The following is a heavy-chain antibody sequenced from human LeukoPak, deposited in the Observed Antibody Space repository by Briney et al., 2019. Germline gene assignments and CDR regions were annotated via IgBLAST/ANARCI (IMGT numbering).Heavy chain of an antibody. CDR1: GFTFSSYA. CDR3: ARPTSTMIVVVIVYGMDV. V-gene: IGHV3-23*01. CDR2: ISGSGGST. Sequence: GGSLRLSCAASGFTFSSYAMSWVRQAPGKGLEWVSAISGSGGSTYYADSVKGRFTISRDNSKNTLYLQMNSLRAEDTAVYYCARPTSTMIVVVIVYGMDVWGQGTTVTVSS. J-gene: IGHJ6*02. D-gene: IGHD3-22*01.